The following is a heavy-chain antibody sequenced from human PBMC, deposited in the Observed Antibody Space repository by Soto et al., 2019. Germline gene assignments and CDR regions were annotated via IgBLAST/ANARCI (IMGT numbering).Heavy chain of an antibody. Sequence: PWGSLRLSCAASGFTFSSYGMHWVLQAPGKGLEWVAVIWYDGSNKYYADSVKGRFTISKDTSKNQVVLTMTNMDPVDTATYYCARILFRGEPWSNYFDYWGQGTLVTVSS. CDR1: GFTFSSYG. V-gene: IGHV3-33*03. CDR3: ARILFRGEPWSNYFDY. D-gene: IGHD3-10*01. CDR2: IWYDGSNK. J-gene: IGHJ4*02.